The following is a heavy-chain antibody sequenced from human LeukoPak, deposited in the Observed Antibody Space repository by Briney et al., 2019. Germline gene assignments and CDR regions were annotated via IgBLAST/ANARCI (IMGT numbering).Heavy chain of an antibody. Sequence: SGRSLRLSCAASGFTFSSYGMHWVRQAPGKGLEWVAVISYDGSNKYYADSVKGRFTISRDNSKNTLYLQMNSLRAEDTAVYYCAKDTAHRYYGMDVWGKGTTATVSS. CDR2: ISYDGSNK. D-gene: IGHD5-18*01. CDR3: AKDTAHRYYGMDV. CDR1: GFTFSSYG. J-gene: IGHJ6*04. V-gene: IGHV3-30*18.